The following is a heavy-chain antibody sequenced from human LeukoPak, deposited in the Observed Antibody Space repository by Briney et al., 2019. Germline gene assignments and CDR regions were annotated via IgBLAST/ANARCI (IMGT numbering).Heavy chain of an antibody. CDR2: ISSSSSTI. J-gene: IGHJ6*02. V-gene: IGHV3-48*01. Sequence: GGSLRLSCAASGFTFSSYSMNWVRQAPGKGLEWVSYISSSSSTIYYADSVKGRFTISRDNAKNSLYLQMNSLRAEDTAVYYCARGTTPYYYYGMDVWGQGTTVTVSS. CDR1: GFTFSSYS. CDR3: ARGTTPYYYYGMDV. D-gene: IGHD1-7*01.